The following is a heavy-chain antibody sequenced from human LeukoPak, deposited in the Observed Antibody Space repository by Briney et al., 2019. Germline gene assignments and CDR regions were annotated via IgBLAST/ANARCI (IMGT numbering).Heavy chain of an antibody. J-gene: IGHJ5*02. V-gene: IGHV4-34*01. Sequence: KSSETLSLTCAVYGGSFSGYYWSWIRQPPRKGLEWIGEINHSGSTNYNPSLKSRVTISVDTSKNQFSLKLSSVTAADTAVYYCAREGMDYYDSSRVRFDPWGQGTLVTVSS. CDR2: INHSGST. CDR1: GGSFSGYY. D-gene: IGHD3-22*01. CDR3: AREGMDYYDSSRVRFDP.